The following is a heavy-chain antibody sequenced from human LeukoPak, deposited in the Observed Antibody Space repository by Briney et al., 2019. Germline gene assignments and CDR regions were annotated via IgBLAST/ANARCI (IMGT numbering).Heavy chain of an antibody. Sequence: PGGSLRLSCAASGFTFSSYWMHWVRQAPGKGLVWVSRINSDGSSTTYADSVKGRFTISRDNAKNTLYLQMNSLRDEDTAVYYCARDGGDYYYGMDVWGQGTTVTVSS. CDR1: GFTFSSYW. CDR2: INSDGSST. D-gene: IGHD4-17*01. CDR3: ARDGGDYYYGMDV. V-gene: IGHV3-74*01. J-gene: IGHJ6*02.